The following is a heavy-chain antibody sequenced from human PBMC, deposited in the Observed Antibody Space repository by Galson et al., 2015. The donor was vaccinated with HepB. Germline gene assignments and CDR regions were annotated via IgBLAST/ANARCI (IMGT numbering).Heavy chain of an antibody. CDR2: INSDGSST. Sequence: SLRLSCAASGFTFSSYWMHWVRQAPGKGLVWVSRINSDGSSTSYADSVKGRFTISRDNAKNTLYLQMNSLRAEDTAVHNCAREAPYSGSYTYFDYWGQGTLVAVSS. V-gene: IGHV3-74*01. CDR1: GFTFSSYW. D-gene: IGHD1-26*01. CDR3: AREAPYSGSYTYFDY. J-gene: IGHJ4*02.